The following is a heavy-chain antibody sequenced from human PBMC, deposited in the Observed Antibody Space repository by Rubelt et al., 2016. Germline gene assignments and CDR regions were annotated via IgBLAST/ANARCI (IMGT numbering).Heavy chain of an antibody. CDR3: AKDLDSGTHYYYGMDV. Sequence: ISWNRGTTGYADSVKGRFTISRDNAKNSLYLLMNSLRAEDTALYYCAKDLDSGTHYYYGMDVWGQGITVTVSS. CDR2: ISWNRGTT. J-gene: IGHJ6*02. D-gene: IGHD1-26*01. V-gene: IGHV3-9*01.